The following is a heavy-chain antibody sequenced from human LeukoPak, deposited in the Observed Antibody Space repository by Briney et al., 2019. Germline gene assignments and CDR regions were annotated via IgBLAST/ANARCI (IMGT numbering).Heavy chain of an antibody. CDR1: GYSISSGYY. V-gene: IGHV4-38-2*02. CDR3: ARHPYYDYVWGSYRLNRFDP. Sequence: PSETLSLTCTVSGYSISSGYYWGWIRPPPGKGLEWIASIYHSGSTYYNPSLKSRVTISVDTSKNQFSLKLSSVTAADTAVYYCARHPYYDYVWGSYRLNRFDPWGQGTLVTVSS. D-gene: IGHD3-16*02. CDR2: IYHSGST. J-gene: IGHJ5*02.